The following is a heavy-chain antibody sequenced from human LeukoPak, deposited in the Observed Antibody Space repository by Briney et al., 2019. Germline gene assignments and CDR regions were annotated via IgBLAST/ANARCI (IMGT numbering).Heavy chain of an antibody. D-gene: IGHD3-3*01. CDR3: ARASRDFWSDNFDY. V-gene: IGHV1-3*01. J-gene: IGHJ4*02. Sequence: GASVKVSCKASGYTFTDYGIQWVRQAPGQGLEWMGWINAGNGNTKYLQKFQGRVTITRDTSASTAYMELSSLRSEDTAVYYCARASRDFWSDNFDYWGQGTLVTVSS. CDR1: GYTFTDYG. CDR2: INAGNGNT.